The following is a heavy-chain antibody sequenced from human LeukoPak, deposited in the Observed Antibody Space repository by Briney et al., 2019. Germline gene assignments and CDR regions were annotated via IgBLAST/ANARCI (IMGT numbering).Heavy chain of an antibody. CDR3: ASHKYCSSTSCYAFDI. CDR1: GDTFISYG. D-gene: IGHD2-2*01. Sequence: ASVKVSCKASGDTFISYGISWVRQAPGQGLEWMGWISANNANTNYAQKLQGRVTMTTDTSTSTAYMELRSLRSDDTAVYYCASHKYCSSTSCYAFDIWGQGTMVTASS. J-gene: IGHJ3*02. CDR2: ISANNANT. V-gene: IGHV1-18*01.